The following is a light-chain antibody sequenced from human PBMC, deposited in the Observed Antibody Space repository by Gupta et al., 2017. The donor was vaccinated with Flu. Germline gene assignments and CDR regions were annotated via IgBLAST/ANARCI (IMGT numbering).Light chain of an antibody. V-gene: IGKV1-39*01. Sequence: DIRLTQYPPSLSASAGDTVTITCRASQNIGSNLNWYQQKSGKAPKVLIFRASNLQTGVPSRFSGSASVTDFTLTINNLLPEDFATYFCHQTHSSPYNFGPGTRVNV. CDR2: RAS. J-gene: IGKJ3*01. CDR3: HQTHSSPYN. CDR1: QNIGSN.